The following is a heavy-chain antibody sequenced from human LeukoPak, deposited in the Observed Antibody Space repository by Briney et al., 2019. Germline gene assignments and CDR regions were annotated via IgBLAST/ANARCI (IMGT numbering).Heavy chain of an antibody. CDR2: IYYSGTT. Sequence: KPSETLSLTCTVSGGSISSYYWSWIRQPPGKGLEWIGYIYYSGTTNYNPSLKSRVTISVDTSKNQFSLRLTSVTAAATAVYYCAREDRWGHAFDIWGQGTMVTVSS. D-gene: IGHD7-27*01. CDR1: GGSISSYY. V-gene: IGHV4-59*12. J-gene: IGHJ3*02. CDR3: AREDRWGHAFDI.